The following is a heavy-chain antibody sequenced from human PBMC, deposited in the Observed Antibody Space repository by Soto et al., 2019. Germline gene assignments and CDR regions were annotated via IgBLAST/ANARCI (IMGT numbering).Heavy chain of an antibody. CDR2: TYYRSKWYN. D-gene: IGHD5-12*01. J-gene: IGHJ6*03. Sequence: SPTLSLTCAISGDSVSSNSAAWNWIRQSPSRGLEWLGRTYYRSKWYNDYAVSVKSRITINPDTSKNQFSLQLNSVTPEDTAVYYCARGGLYSGSFYYYYYMDVWGKGTTVTVSS. CDR3: ARGGLYSGSFYYYYYMDV. CDR1: GDSVSSNSAA. V-gene: IGHV6-1*01.